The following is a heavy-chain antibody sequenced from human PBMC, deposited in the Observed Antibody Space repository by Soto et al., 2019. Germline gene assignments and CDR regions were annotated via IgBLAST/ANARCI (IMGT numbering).Heavy chain of an antibody. Sequence: PGESLKISCRGSGYSLTSYWISWVRQMPGKGLEWMGRINPTDSYTNYSPSFQGRVTISTDKSIGTAYLQWTTLRASDTAMYYCARTIALAGNAFDSWGQGTLVTVSS. D-gene: IGHD6-19*01. V-gene: IGHV5-10-1*01. CDR1: GYSLTSYW. CDR2: INPTDSYT. J-gene: IGHJ4*02. CDR3: ARTIALAGNAFDS.